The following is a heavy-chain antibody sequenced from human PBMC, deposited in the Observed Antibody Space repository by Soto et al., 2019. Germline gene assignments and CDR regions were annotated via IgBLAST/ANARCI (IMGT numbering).Heavy chain of an antibody. CDR3: AREAAFIVGATIGDY. CDR2: INPNSGGT. V-gene: IGHV1-2*02. Sequence: QVQLVQSGAEVKKPGASVKVSCKASGYTFTGYYMHWVRQAPGQGLEWMGWINPNSGGTNYAQKFQGRVTMTRDTSISTACMELSRLRSDDTAVYYCAREAAFIVGATIGDYWGQGTLVTVSS. J-gene: IGHJ4*02. D-gene: IGHD1-26*01. CDR1: GYTFTGYY.